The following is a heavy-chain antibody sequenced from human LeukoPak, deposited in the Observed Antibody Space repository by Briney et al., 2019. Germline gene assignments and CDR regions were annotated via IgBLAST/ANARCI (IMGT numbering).Heavy chain of an antibody. CDR1: GYSFTSYW. V-gene: IGHV5-51*01. J-gene: IGHJ3*02. Sequence: GESLKISCKGSGYSFTSYWIGWVRQMPGKGLEWMGIIYPGDSDTRYSPSFQGRVTISADKSISTAYLQWSSLKASDTAMYYCARQRAALPDAFDIWGQGTMVTVSS. CDR3: ARQRAALPDAFDI. CDR2: IYPGDSDT.